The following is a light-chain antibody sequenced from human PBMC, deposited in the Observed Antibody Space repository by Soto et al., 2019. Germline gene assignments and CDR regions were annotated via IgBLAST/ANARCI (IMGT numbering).Light chain of an antibody. CDR2: DAS. V-gene: IGKV3-15*01. Sequence: EILMTQSPATLSVSPGERATLTCRASQSITTNLAWYQQKPGQTPRLLIYDASTRATGVPARFSGSGSETEFTLTISSLQSEDFAVYYCQQYHKWPPLTFGGGTKVE. J-gene: IGKJ4*01. CDR3: QQYHKWPPLT. CDR1: QSITTN.